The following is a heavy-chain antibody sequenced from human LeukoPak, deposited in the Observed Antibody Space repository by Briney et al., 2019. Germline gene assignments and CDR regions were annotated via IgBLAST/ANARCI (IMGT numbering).Heavy chain of an antibody. D-gene: IGHD6-13*01. CDR3: ARAGQQLDNWFDP. Sequence: SETLSLTCALSGGSISSGGYSWSWIRQPPGKGLEWIGYIYHSGSTYYNPSLKSRVAISVDRSKNQFSLKLSSVTAADTAVYYCARAGQQLDNWFDPWGQGTLVTVSS. CDR2: IYHSGST. V-gene: IGHV4-30-2*01. J-gene: IGHJ5*02. CDR1: GGSISSGGYS.